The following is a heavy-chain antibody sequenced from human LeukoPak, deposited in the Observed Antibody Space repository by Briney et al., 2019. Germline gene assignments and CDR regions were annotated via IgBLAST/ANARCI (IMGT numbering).Heavy chain of an antibody. D-gene: IGHD3-22*01. CDR3: ARAGYDSSGYDY. J-gene: IGHJ4*02. CDR2: IYYSGST. Sequence: PSETLSLTCAVYGASFSNYYWSWIRQPPGKGLEWIGSIYYSGSTYYNPSLKSRVTISVDTSKNQFSLKLSSVTAADTAVYYCARAGYDSSGYDYWGQGTLVTVSS. V-gene: IGHV4-39*01. CDR1: GASFSNYY.